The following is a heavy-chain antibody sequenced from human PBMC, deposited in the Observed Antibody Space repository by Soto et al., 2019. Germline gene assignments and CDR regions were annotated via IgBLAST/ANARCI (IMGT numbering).Heavy chain of an antibody. Sequence: EVQLLESGGGLVQPGGSLRLSCAASGFTFSSYAMSWVRQAPGKGLEWGSAISGSGGSTYYADSVKGRFTISRDNSKNTLYLQMNSLRAEDTAVYYCAKEGGLRLGELLPYFDYWGQGTLVTVSS. V-gene: IGHV3-23*01. CDR1: GFTFSSYA. J-gene: IGHJ4*02. D-gene: IGHD3-16*01. CDR2: ISGSGGST. CDR3: AKEGGLRLGELLPYFDY.